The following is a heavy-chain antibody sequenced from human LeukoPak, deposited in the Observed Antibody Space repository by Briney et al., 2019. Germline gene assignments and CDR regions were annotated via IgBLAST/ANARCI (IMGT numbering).Heavy chain of an antibody. V-gene: IGHV3-9*01. J-gene: IGHJ4*02. Sequence: GGSLRLSCAASGFIFDDYAMHWVRQAPGKGLEWVSGISWNSGSIGYADSVKGRFTISRDNAKNSLYLQLNSLRAEDTALYYCANSPNHGLGAWYFDYWGQGTLVTVSS. CDR3: ANSPNHGLGAWYFDY. CDR2: ISWNSGSI. D-gene: IGHD4/OR15-4a*01. CDR1: GFIFDDYA.